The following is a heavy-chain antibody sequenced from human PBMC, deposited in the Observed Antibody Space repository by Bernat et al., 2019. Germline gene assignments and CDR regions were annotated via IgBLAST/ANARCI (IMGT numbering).Heavy chain of an antibody. Sequence: EVQLVESGGGLVQPGGSLRLSCAASGFTFSSYWMHWVRQAPGKGLVWVSRINSDGSSTSYADSVKGRFTISRDKAKNTLYLQMNSLRAEDTAVYYCARAKYYDFWSGYPLYCMDVWGKGTTVTVSS. CDR2: INSDGSST. V-gene: IGHV3-74*01. J-gene: IGHJ6*03. CDR3: ARAKYYDFWSGYPLYCMDV. D-gene: IGHD3-3*01. CDR1: GFTFSSYW.